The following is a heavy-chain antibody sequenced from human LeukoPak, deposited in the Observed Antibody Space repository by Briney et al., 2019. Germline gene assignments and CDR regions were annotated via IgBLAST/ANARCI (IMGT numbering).Heavy chain of an antibody. Sequence: GGSLRLSCAASGFTFSSYAMSWVRQAPGKGLEWVANIKQDGSEKYYVDSVKGRFTISRDNAKNSLYLQMNSLRAEDTAVYYCARDGSSGGNYYYYYMDVWGKGTTVTVSS. D-gene: IGHD2-15*01. J-gene: IGHJ6*03. CDR2: IKQDGSEK. CDR3: ARDGSSGGNYYYYYMDV. V-gene: IGHV3-7*01. CDR1: GFTFSSYA.